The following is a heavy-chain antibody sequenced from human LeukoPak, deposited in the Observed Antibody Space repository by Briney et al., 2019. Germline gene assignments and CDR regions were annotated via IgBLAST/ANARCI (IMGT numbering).Heavy chain of an antibody. CDR2: IDPNDVGT. Sequence: GASVKVSCKTSGYSFTSYYMHWVRQAPGQGLEWMGIIDPNDVGTRYAQRFQGRPSLTRDTSTTTVYMELSSLSSEDTAVYYCAREGSWSSLGGYGHWGQGTLVTVSS. CDR1: GYSFTSYY. J-gene: IGHJ4*02. D-gene: IGHD6-13*01. V-gene: IGHV1-46*01. CDR3: AREGSWSSLGGYGH.